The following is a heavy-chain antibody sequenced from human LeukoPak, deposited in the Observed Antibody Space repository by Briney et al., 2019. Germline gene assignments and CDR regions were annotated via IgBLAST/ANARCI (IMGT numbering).Heavy chain of an antibody. Sequence: GGSLRLSCAASGFTFSSYWMHWVRQAPGKGLVWVSRISRYESRTNYADSVKGRFTISRDNAKNTVYLQMNSLRAEDTAVYYCARVRAVAGTEVLYYFDYWGQGTLVTVSS. CDR2: ISRYESRT. J-gene: IGHJ4*02. V-gene: IGHV3-74*01. D-gene: IGHD6-19*01. CDR1: GFTFSSYW. CDR3: ARVRAVAGTEVLYYFDY.